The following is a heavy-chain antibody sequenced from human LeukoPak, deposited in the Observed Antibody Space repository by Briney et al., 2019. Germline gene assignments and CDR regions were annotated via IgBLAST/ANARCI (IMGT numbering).Heavy chain of an antibody. CDR1: GGSISSADYY. Sequence: PSHTLSLTCTVSGGSISSADYYWSWIGQPPGKGLEWIGYLYYSGTPYYNPSLRSRVTISVDTSKNQFSLKLSSVTAADTAVYYCARVIRRAWRPFDIWGQGTMVTVSS. J-gene: IGHJ3*02. V-gene: IGHV4-30-4*01. D-gene: IGHD2-21*01. CDR2: LYYSGTP. CDR3: ARVIRRAWRPFDI.